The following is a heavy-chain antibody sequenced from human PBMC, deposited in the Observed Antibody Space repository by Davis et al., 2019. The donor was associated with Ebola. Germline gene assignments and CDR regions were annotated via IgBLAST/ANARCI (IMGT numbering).Heavy chain of an antibody. D-gene: IGHD2-2*01. Sequence: PSETLSLTCTVSGASMPSYYWSWIRQAPGKGLEWIGYIAYTANTIYNPPLESRATISGDTTKKQFSLRLNSVTAADTAVYYCARGGLVPAALYLWGRGTMVTVSS. J-gene: IGHJ3*01. CDR1: GASMPSYY. CDR2: IAYTANT. V-gene: IGHV4-59*01. CDR3: ARGGLVPAALYL.